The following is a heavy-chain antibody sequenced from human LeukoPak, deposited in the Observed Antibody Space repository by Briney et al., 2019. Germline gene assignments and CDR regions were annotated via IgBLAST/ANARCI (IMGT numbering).Heavy chain of an antibody. CDR2: IYYSGST. D-gene: IGHD3-22*01. J-gene: IGHJ4*02. CDR3: ARDRYDSSGYYSDY. Sequence: SETLSLTCTVSGGSISSYYWSWIRQTPGKGREWIGYIYYSGSTNYNPSLKSRVTISVDTSKNQFSLKLSSVTAADTAVYYCARDRYDSSGYYSDYWGQGTLVTVSS. CDR1: GGSISSYY. V-gene: IGHV4-59*01.